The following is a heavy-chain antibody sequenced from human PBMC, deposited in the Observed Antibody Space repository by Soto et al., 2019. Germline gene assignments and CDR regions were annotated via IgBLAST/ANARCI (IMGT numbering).Heavy chain of an antibody. D-gene: IGHD3-10*01. CDR1: GDSVTSHY. Sequence: PSETLSLTCSFSGDSVTSHYLTWIRQSPEKGLEWIGYMHYTGFSHYNPSLKSRLTVSVDRSKNQFTLQLTSVTAEDTAVYYCARATMVSSGLSKGWFLQPSYFDYWGQGTLVTVPQ. CDR3: ARATMVSSGLSKGWFLQPSYFDY. CDR2: MHYTGFS. V-gene: IGHV4-59*02. J-gene: IGHJ4*02.